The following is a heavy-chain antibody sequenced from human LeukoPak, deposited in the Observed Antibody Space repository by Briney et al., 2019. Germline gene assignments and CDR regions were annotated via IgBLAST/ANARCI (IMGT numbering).Heavy chain of an antibody. CDR2: ISWNSGNI. D-gene: IGHD3-22*01. V-gene: IGHV3-9*01. CDR3: AKDILEYYDSSGYYHY. Sequence: GGSLRLSCAASGFTFDDYAMHWVRQAPGKGLEWVSGISWNSGNIGYADSVKGRFTISRDNAKNSLYLQMNSLRAEDTALYYCAKDILEYYDSSGYYHYWGQGTLVTVSS. J-gene: IGHJ4*02. CDR1: GFTFDDYA.